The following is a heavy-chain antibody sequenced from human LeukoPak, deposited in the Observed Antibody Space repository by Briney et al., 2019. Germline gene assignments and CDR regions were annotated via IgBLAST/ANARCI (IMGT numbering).Heavy chain of an antibody. D-gene: IGHD5-24*01. Sequence: HPGGSLRLSCAASGFTFSSYGMSWVRQAPGKGLEWVSGISGSGGSAYYADSVKGGFTISRDNAKNSLYLQMNSLRVEDTAVYYCARDRGWQQFDYWGQGTMVTVSS. V-gene: IGHV3-23*01. CDR1: GFTFSSYG. CDR3: ARDRGWQQFDY. CDR2: ISGSGGSA. J-gene: IGHJ4*02.